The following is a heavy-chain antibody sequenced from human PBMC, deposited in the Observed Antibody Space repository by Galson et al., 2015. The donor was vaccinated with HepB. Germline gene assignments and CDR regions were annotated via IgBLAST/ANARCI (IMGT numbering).Heavy chain of an antibody. CDR3: ARDSRGENSFDI. CDR1: GFTFSSYG. V-gene: IGHV3-33*01. CDR2: IWYDGTNK. J-gene: IGHJ3*02. D-gene: IGHD3-16*01. Sequence: SLRLSCAASGFTFSSYGMHWVRQAPGKGLEWVAIIWYDGTNKYYADSVKGRFTISRDNSENTLFLQMNSLRAEDTAVYYCARDSRGENSFDIWGQGTMVTVSS.